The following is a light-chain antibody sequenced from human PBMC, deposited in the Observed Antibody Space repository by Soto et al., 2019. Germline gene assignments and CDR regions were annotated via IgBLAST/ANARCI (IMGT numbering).Light chain of an antibody. CDR2: DGS. Sequence: DIPMTQSPSTLSSSSXGGDIITCRASQSVSSNLAWFQHKPGKAPKLLIYDGSTLQSGVPSRFSGSGSGTQFTLTISSLQPDDFATYYCQQLNSYPITFGQGTRLEIK. J-gene: IGKJ5*01. CDR1: QSVSSN. V-gene: IGKV1-5*01. CDR3: QQLNSYPIT.